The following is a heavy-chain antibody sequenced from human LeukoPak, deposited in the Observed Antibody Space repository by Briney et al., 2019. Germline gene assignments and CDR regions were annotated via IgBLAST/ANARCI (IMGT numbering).Heavy chain of an antibody. CDR2: IYYSGRT. CDR1: GASISSSGHY. V-gene: IGHV4-39*01. J-gene: IGHJ3*02. CDR3: ARQFTIFGVVKDTDAFDI. D-gene: IGHD3-3*01. Sequence: PSETLSLTCTVSGASISSSGHYWVWIRQSPGKGLEWIASIYYSGRTFYNPSLRSRVTISVDTSKDQFSLKLSSVTAADTAVYYCARQFTIFGVVKDTDAFDIWGQGTMVTVSS.